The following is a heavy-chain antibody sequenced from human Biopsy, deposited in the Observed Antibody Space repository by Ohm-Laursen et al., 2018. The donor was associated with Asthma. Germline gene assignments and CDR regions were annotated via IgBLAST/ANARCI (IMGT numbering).Heavy chain of an antibody. J-gene: IGHJ4*02. D-gene: IGHD3-22*01. CDR2: IYSGGTS. CDR1: GFTVSRDH. Sequence: SLRLSCAASGFTVSRDHMFWVRQAPGKGLEWVSVIYSGGTSHTADSVRGRFTISRDYSKNTLYLQMHSLRAEDSAVYYCARGDSSNWSHYYFDYWGQGTLVTVSS. V-gene: IGHV3-53*01. CDR3: ARGDSSNWSHYYFDY.